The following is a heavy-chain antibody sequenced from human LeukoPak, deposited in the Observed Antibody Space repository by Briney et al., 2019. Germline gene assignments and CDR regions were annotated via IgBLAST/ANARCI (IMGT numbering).Heavy chain of an antibody. D-gene: IGHD1-1*01. J-gene: IGHJ4*02. CDR3: ARAVPNSGLDY. Sequence: GGSLRLSCAASASTFSSNWMHWVRQAPGKGLVWVSRISKDGSSTNYADSVKGRFTISRDNAKNTLYLQMSSLTAEDTAVYYCARAVPNSGLDYWGQGTLVTISS. CDR1: ASTFSSNW. V-gene: IGHV3-74*01. CDR2: ISKDGSST.